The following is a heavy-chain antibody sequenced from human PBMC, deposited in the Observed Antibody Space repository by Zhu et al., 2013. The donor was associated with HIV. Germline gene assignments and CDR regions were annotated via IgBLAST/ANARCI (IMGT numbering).Heavy chain of an antibody. CDR2: IIFGFNVA. D-gene: IGHD6-6*01. J-gene: IGHJ4*01. Sequence: QVQLVQSGTEVKKPGSSVKLSCRASGGTFSHYAIHWVRQAPRHGLEWVGGIIFGFNVANNAETFQGRVALTADVSTSTAYLTLSSLTLADTAPLLLVFFVPSYFSSFGGSSVPFNYWG. CDR3: VFFVPSYFSSFGGSSVPFNY. CDR1: GGTFSHYA. V-gene: IGHV1-69*01.